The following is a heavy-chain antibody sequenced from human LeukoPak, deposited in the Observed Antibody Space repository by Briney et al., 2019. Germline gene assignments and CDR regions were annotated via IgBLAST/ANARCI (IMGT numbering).Heavy chain of an antibody. J-gene: IGHJ4*02. CDR3: ARDRFDFSSGYYNLDY. CDR2: INSEGGST. CDR1: GFTSSSYW. D-gene: IGHD3-3*01. V-gene: IGHV3-74*01. Sequence: LFRAASGFTSSSYWMHGVREAPAEGLVWVSRINSEGGSTRYADSVKGRFTVSRDNDKHTLYVHKNSLTGEDTAVYYCARDRFDFSSGYYNLDYWGQGTLVTVSS.